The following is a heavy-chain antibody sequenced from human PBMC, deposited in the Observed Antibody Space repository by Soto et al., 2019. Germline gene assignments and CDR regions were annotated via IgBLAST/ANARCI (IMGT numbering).Heavy chain of an antibody. Sequence: EVQLMESGGGLVQPGGSLRLSCAASGFTFSSYWMHWVRQAPGKGLVWVSRINSDESSTSYADSVKGRFTISRDNAKNTLDLQMNSLRAEDTAVYYCGRGVEVWFGDPNWFDPWGQGTLVTVSS. V-gene: IGHV3-74*01. CDR2: INSDESST. D-gene: IGHD3-10*01. J-gene: IGHJ5*02. CDR1: GFTFSSYW. CDR3: GRGVEVWFGDPNWFDP.